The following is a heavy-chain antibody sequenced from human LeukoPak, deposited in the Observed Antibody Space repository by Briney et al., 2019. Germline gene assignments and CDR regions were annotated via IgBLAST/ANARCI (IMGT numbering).Heavy chain of an antibody. CDR1: GFTFSSYG. Sequence: GGSLRLSCAASGFTFSSYGMHWVRQAPGKGLEWVAFIRYDGSNKYYADSVKGRFTISRDNAKNSLYLQMNSLRAEDTAVYYCARVQWLVLDYWGQGTLVTVSS. CDR3: ARVQWLVLDY. CDR2: IRYDGSNK. D-gene: IGHD6-19*01. V-gene: IGHV3-30*02. J-gene: IGHJ4*02.